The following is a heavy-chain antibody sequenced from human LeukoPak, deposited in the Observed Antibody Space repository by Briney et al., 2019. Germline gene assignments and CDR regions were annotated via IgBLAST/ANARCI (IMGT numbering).Heavy chain of an antibody. V-gene: IGHV3-48*01. J-gene: IGHJ6*03. CDR2: ISRGSGTI. CDR1: GFTFSSYS. CDR3: ARDSVQDSYYYYMDV. D-gene: IGHD1-1*01. Sequence: PGGSLRLSCGASGFTFSSYSMNWVRQAQGRGLEWVSYISRGSGTIYYADSVKGRFTISRDNAKNSLYLQMNSLRAEDTAVYYCARDSVQDSYYYYMDVWGKGTTVTVS.